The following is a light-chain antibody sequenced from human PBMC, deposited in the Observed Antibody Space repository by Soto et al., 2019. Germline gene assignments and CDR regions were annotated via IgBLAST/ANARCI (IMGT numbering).Light chain of an antibody. Sequence: EIVLTQSPGTLSLSPGERATLSCRASESLNRNYLAWYQQKPGQAPRLLIYGASSRATGIPDRFSGSGSGTDFTLTISRLEPEDRAVYFCQQYGTSPWTFGQGTKVDIK. CDR1: ESLNRNY. CDR2: GAS. CDR3: QQYGTSPWT. J-gene: IGKJ1*01. V-gene: IGKV3-20*01.